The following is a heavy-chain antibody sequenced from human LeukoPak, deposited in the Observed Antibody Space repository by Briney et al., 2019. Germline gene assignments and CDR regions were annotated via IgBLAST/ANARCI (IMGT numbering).Heavy chain of an antibody. CDR1: GGSVSSSSYY. CDR3: ASGLDILTGWAFDL. J-gene: IGHJ2*01. V-gene: IGHV4-39*01. CDR2: IYYSGST. D-gene: IGHD3-9*01. Sequence: SETLSLTCTVSGGSVSSSSYYWGWIRQPPGKGLRWIGSIYYSGSTYYNPSLKSRVTISIDTSKNQFSLKLSSVTAADTAVYYCASGLDILTGWAFDLWGRGTLVTVSS.